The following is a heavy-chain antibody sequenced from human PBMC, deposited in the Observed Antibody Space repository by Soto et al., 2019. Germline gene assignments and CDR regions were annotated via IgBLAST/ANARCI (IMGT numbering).Heavy chain of an antibody. V-gene: IGHV4-31*01. J-gene: IGHJ4*02. D-gene: IGHD2-15*01. CDR2: IYYSGST. CDR1: GGSISSGGYY. Sequence: QVQLQESGPGPVKPSQTLSLTCTVSGGSISSGGYYWSWIRQHPGKGLEWFGYIYYSGSTYYNPSLTSPVTISVDTSKNQSSLMLRTVTAADTAVYYCSRLYCSGGSCYESDYWGPATLVTVSS. CDR3: SRLYCSGGSCYESDY.